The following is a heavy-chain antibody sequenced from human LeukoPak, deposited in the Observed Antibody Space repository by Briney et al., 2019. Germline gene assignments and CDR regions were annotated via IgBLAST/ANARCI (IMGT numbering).Heavy chain of an antibody. D-gene: IGHD1-14*01. V-gene: IGHV3-48*03. CDR3: ASYHHYYYYMDV. Sequence: GGSLRLSCEASGFTFSSYEMNWVRQAPGKGLEWVSYISSSGSTIYYADSVKGRFTISRDNAKNSLYLQINSLRAEDTAVYFCASYHHYYYYMDVWGKGTTVTISS. CDR1: GFTFSSYE. J-gene: IGHJ6*03. CDR2: ISSSGSTI.